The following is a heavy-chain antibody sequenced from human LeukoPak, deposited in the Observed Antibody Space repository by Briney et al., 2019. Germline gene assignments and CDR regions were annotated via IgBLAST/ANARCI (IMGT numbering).Heavy chain of an antibody. D-gene: IGHD1-26*01. CDR1: GFTFSNAW. Sequence: GGSLRLSCAASGFTFSNAWMSWVRQAPGKGLEWVSSISSSSSYIYYADSVKGRFTISRDNAKNSLYLQMNSLRAEDTAVYYCARDLGVGAYYWGQGTLVTVSS. CDR2: ISSSSSYI. J-gene: IGHJ4*02. V-gene: IGHV3-21*01. CDR3: ARDLGVGAYY.